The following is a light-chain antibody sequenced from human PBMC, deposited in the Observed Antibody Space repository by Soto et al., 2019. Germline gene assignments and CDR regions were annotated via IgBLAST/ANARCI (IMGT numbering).Light chain of an antibody. Sequence: QSALTQPASVSASPGQSITISCSATSSNVVSYLLVSWYQQHPGKAPILILYEGGKRPSGVSHRFSGSKSGNTASLTISGLRAEDEADYYCCSYAGSGTFYVFGPGTKVTVL. J-gene: IGLJ1*01. CDR3: CSYAGSGTFYV. CDR2: EGG. V-gene: IGLV2-23*01. CDR1: SSNVVSYLL.